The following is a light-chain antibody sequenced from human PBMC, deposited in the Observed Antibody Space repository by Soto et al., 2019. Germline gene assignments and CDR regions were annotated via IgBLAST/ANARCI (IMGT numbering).Light chain of an antibody. CDR3: QQYGGSPAFT. CDR2: GAS. CDR1: QSVSSSY. J-gene: IGKJ3*01. V-gene: IGKV3-20*01. Sequence: EIVLTQSPGTLSLSPGERATLSCRASQSVSSSYLAWYQQKPGQAPRLLISGASSRATGIPDRFSGSGSGTDFTLTISILEPEDFAVYYCQQYGGSPAFTFGPGTKVDIK.